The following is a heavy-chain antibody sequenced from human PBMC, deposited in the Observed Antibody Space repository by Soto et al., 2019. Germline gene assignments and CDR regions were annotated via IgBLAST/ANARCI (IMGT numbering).Heavy chain of an antibody. V-gene: IGHV4-39*01. D-gene: IGHD2-21*02. J-gene: IGHJ6*02. Sequence: QLQLQESGPGLVKPSETLSLTCTVSGGSISSSSYYWGWIRQPPGKGLEWIGSIYYSGSTYYNPSLKSRVTISVDTSKNQFSLKLSSVTAADTAVYYCARNRYCGGDCYSYYYYYGMDVWGQGTTVTVSS. CDR2: IYYSGST. CDR1: GGSISSSSYY. CDR3: ARNRYCGGDCYSYYYYYGMDV.